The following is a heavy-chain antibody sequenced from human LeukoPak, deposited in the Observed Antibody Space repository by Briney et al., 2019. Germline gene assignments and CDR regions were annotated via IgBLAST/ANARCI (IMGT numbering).Heavy chain of an antibody. CDR1: SCSTSSYY. CDR2: IYTSGST. CDR3: ARWTTVTRAFDF. V-gene: IGHV4-4*07. J-gene: IGHJ4*02. D-gene: IGHD4-17*01. Sequence: SETLSLTCTVSSCSTSSYYWSWIRQPAGKGLEWIGRIYTSGSTNYNPSLKSRVTMLVDTSKNQFSLTLNSVTAADTGVYYCARWTTVTRAFDFWGQGTLVTVSS.